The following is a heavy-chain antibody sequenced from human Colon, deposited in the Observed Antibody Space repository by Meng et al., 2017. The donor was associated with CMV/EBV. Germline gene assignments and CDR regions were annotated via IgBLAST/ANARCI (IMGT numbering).Heavy chain of an antibody. V-gene: IGHV5-51*01. J-gene: IGHJ3*01. Sequence: GESLKISCKVSGYRFTSYWIAWVRQMPGKGLEWMGMIHPDDSNTRYSPSFQGQVTISADKSISTAYLQWSSLKASDTAMYYCASTPGGYDAYDLWGQGTMVTVSS. CDR3: ASTPGGYDAYDL. CDR1: GYRFTSYW. D-gene: IGHD2-15*01. CDR2: IHPDDSNT.